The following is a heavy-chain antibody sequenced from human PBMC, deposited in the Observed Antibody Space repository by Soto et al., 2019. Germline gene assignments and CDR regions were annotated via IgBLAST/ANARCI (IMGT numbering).Heavy chain of an antibody. CDR2: ISYDGSNK. Sequence: PVGSLRLSCAASGFTFTAYGMHWVRQAPGKGLEWVAVISYDGSNKYYADSVKGRFTLSRDNSKYMLYLQMNSLRPDDTAVYYCARALGYNYGDRDHYYGMDVWGQGTTVTVSS. CDR1: GFTFTAYG. V-gene: IGHV3-30-3*01. CDR3: ARALGYNYGDRDHYYGMDV. D-gene: IGHD5-18*01. J-gene: IGHJ6*02.